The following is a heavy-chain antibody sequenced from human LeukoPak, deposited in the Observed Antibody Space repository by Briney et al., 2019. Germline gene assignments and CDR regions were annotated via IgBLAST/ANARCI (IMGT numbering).Heavy chain of an antibody. CDR1: GFTFSSYS. CDR3: GRDSNGIDY. V-gene: IGHV3-21*01. Sequence: GGSLRLSCAASGFTFSSYSMNWVRQAQGKGLEWVSSISSSSSYIYYADSVKGRFTISRDNAKNSLYLQMDSLRVEDTAMYYCGRDSNGIDYLGQGTLVTVSS. J-gene: IGHJ4*02. CDR2: ISSSSSYI. D-gene: IGHD2-8*01.